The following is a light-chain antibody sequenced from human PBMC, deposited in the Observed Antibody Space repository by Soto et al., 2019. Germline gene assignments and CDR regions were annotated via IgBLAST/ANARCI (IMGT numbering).Light chain of an antibody. J-gene: IGKJ5*01. CDR2: YAS. Sequence: EIMMTQSPATLSVSLGERATLSCRASQSVRNNLAWYQQKPGQAPRLLIYYASTRATGIPARLSGSGSGTEFTLTISSLQSEDFALYYCQQYNNWPPITFGQGTRLEIK. V-gene: IGKV3-15*01. CDR1: QSVRNN. CDR3: QQYNNWPPIT.